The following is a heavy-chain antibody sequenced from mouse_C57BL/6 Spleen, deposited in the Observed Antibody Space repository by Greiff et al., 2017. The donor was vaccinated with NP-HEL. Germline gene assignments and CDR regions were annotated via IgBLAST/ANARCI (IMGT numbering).Heavy chain of an antibody. V-gene: IGHV1-69*01. CDR1: GYTFTSYW. Sequence: QVQLKQSGAELVMPGASVKLSCKASGYTFTSYWMHWVKQRPGQGLEWIGEIDPSDSYTNYNQKFKGKSTLTVDKSSSTAYMQLSSLTSEDSAVYYCARRLYDYDDAMDYWGQGTSVTVSS. CDR2: IDPSDSYT. J-gene: IGHJ4*01. D-gene: IGHD2-4*01. CDR3: ARRLYDYDDAMDY.